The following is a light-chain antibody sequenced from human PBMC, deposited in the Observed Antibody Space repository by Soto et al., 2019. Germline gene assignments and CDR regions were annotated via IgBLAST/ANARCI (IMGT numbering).Light chain of an antibody. CDR1: NRDVGNYDF. CDR3: CSYAGSSTYV. V-gene: IGLV2-23*01. CDR2: VDI. Sequence: QSALTQPASVSGSPGQSITISCTGTNRDVGNYDFVSWYQQHPGKAPKLMIYVDIKRPSGVSNRFSGSKSGSTASLTISGLQAEDEADYYCCSYAGSSTYVFGSGTKLTVL. J-gene: IGLJ1*01.